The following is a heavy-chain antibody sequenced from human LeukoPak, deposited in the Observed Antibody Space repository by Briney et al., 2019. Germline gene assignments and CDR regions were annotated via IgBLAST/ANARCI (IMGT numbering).Heavy chain of an antibody. J-gene: IGHJ6*03. CDR1: GFTLSSYW. V-gene: IGHV3-7*01. D-gene: IGHD3-10*01. Sequence: GGSLRLSCAASGFTLSSYWMSWVRQAPGKGLEWVADIKQDGSEKYYVDSVKGRFTISRDNAKNSLYLQMNSLRAEDTAVYYCARAELWNYYYMDVWGKGTTVTVSS. CDR2: IKQDGSEK. CDR3: ARAELWNYYYMDV.